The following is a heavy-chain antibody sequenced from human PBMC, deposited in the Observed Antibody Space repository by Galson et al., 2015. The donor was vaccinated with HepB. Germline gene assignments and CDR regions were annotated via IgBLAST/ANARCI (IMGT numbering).Heavy chain of an antibody. CDR3: AKSLASVSPKY. Sequence: SLRLSCAASGFSFSNDGMSWVRQAPGKGLEWVSAITDSGGTTFYADSVKGRFTISRDNSRSTLYLQMSNLRAEDTAVYYCAKSLASVSPKYRGQGTLVPGPS. D-gene: IGHD5-12*01. J-gene: IGHJ4*02. V-gene: IGHV3-23*01. CDR1: GFSFSNDG. CDR2: ITDSGGTT.